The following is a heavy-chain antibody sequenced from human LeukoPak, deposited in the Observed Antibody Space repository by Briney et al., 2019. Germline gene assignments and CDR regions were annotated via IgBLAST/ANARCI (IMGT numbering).Heavy chain of an antibody. Sequence: GGSLRPSCAVSGFTFDNYDMHWVRQAPGKGLEWVAFIRGDGSDQYYEDSVKGPFTISRDNSKNTLFLQMNSLTFADTPLYYCANLEDNWGQGTLVTVSS. CDR3: ANLEDN. CDR2: IRGDGSDQ. V-gene: IGHV3-30*02. D-gene: IGHD1-1*01. CDR1: GFTFDNYD. J-gene: IGHJ4*02.